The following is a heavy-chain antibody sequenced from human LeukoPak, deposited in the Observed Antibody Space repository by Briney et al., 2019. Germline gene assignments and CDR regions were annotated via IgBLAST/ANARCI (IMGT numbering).Heavy chain of an antibody. CDR1: GLTFSSHA. D-gene: IGHD3-3*01. J-gene: IGHJ4*02. CDR2: ITGSGGST. CDR3: ASRPPSETYYAVFDY. V-gene: IGHV3-23*01. Sequence: GGSLRLSCVASGLTFSSHAMTWVRQTPGKGLEWVSGITGSGGSTYHAESVKGRFIISRDNSKNTLYLQMNNLRAEDTVVYYCASRPPSETYYAVFDYWGQGTLVTVSS.